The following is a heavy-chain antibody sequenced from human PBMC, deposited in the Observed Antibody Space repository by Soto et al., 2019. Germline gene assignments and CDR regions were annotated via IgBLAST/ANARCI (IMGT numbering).Heavy chain of an antibody. D-gene: IGHD3-9*01. CDR3: ARAVGYYDILSHYGMDV. CDR2: ISYDGSNK. Sequence: QVQLVESGGGVVQPGRSLRLSCAASGFTFSSYAMHWVRQAPGKGLEWVAVISYDGSNKYYADSVKGRFTISRDNSKNTLYLQMNSLRADDTAGYYCARAVGYYDILSHYGMDVWGQGTTVTVSS. V-gene: IGHV3-30-3*01. CDR1: GFTFSSYA. J-gene: IGHJ6*02.